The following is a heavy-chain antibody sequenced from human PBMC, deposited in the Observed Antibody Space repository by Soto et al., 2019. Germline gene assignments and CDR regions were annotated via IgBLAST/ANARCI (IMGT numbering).Heavy chain of an antibody. V-gene: IGHV3-23*01. CDR1: AFSFSTYA. D-gene: IGHD3-16*01. CDR2: ISAGGGNT. Sequence: EVQLLESGGGLVQPGGSLRLSCAASAFSFSTYAMSWVCQAPGEGLECVSGISAGGGNTFYADSVRGQFTISRDNSKNWRCLQINSLRAEDTVLYYCVKHSDYQLLSGFDPWGQGTLVTVSS. J-gene: IGHJ5*02. CDR3: VKHSDYQLLSGFDP.